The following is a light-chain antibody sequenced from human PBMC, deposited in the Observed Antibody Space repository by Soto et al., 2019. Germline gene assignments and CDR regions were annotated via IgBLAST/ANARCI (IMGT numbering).Light chain of an antibody. Sequence: DIQMTQSPSTLSASVVDRFTITFLASQTISDYLHWYQQKPGKAPTLLIYGSSSLQTGVPPRFSGSGSGTEFTLTISSLQPEDFGTYYCQQTYDSLVSFGGGTKVDIK. CDR1: QTISDY. CDR3: QQTYDSLVS. J-gene: IGKJ4*01. CDR2: GSS. V-gene: IGKV1-39*01.